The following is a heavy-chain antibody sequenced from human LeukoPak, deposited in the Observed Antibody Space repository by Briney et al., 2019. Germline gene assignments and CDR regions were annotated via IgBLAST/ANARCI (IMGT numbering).Heavy chain of an antibody. CDR3: ANDLPGRTWFDT. V-gene: IGHV3-23*01. Sequence: GGSLRLSCAASGFTFSSHSMSWVRQAPGQGLEWVSSIRGSGGTTYYADSMQGRSTISRDNSKNTLYLQMNSLRAEDTAIYYCANDLPGRTWFDTWGQGTLVTVSS. D-gene: IGHD3/OR15-3a*01. CDR1: GFTFSSHS. CDR2: IRGSGGTT. J-gene: IGHJ5*02.